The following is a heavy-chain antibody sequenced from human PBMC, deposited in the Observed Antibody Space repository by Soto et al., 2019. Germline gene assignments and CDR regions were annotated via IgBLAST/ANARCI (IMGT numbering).Heavy chain of an antibody. CDR3: TTDSYSSIIVVRFNY. Sequence: PGGSLRLSCAASGFTFSNAWINWVRQAPGKGLEWVGRIKSKTDGGTPDYAAPVKGRFAISRDDSKNMVYLQMNSLKTADTGIYYCTTDSYSSIIVVRFNYWGHGTLVTVSS. CDR2: IKSKTDGGTP. D-gene: IGHD3-22*01. J-gene: IGHJ4*01. CDR1: GFTFSNAW. V-gene: IGHV3-15*07.